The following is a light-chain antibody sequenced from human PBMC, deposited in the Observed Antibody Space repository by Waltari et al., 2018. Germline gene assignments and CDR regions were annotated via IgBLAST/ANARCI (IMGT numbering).Light chain of an antibody. CDR2: GAS. CDR1: QSVSSSY. Sequence: EIVLTQSPGTLSLSPGERATLPCRASQSVSSSYLAWYQQKPGQAPRLLIYGASRRATGIPDRFSGSGSGTDFTLTIRRLEPEDFAVYYCQQYGSSPWTFGQGTKVEIK. V-gene: IGKV3-20*01. J-gene: IGKJ1*01. CDR3: QQYGSSPWT.